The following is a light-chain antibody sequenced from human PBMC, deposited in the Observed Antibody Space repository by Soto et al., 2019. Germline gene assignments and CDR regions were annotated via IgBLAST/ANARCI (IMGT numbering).Light chain of an antibody. J-gene: IGLJ1*01. CDR3: FSYTGSSTDV. V-gene: IGLV2-14*01. Sequence: QSVLTQPASVSGSPGQSITISCTGTSSDVGCYNYVSWYQQHPGKAPKLMIYEVNKRPSGVSNRFSGSNSGNTASLTISGLRAADEADYYCFSYTGSSTDVFGTGTQLTVL. CDR2: EVN. CDR1: SSDVGCYNY.